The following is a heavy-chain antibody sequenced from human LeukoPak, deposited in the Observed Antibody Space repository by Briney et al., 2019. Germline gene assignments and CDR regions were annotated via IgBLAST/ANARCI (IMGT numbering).Heavy chain of an antibody. J-gene: IGHJ6*04. V-gene: IGHV3-33*01. CDR3: AREGVAAAGYYYGMDV. CDR1: GLTFSSYG. CDR2: IWYDGSNK. Sequence: GRSLRLSCAASGLTFSSYGMHWVRQAPGKGLEWVAVIWYDGSNKYYADSVKGRFTISRDNSKNTLYLQMNSLRAEDTAVYYCAREGVAAAGYYYGMDVWGKGTTVTVSS. D-gene: IGHD6-13*01.